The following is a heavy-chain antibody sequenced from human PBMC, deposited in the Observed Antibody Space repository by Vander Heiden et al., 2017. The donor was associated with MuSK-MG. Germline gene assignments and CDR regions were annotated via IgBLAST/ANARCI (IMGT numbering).Heavy chain of an antibody. CDR3: ARSRVGSIVPLDPCVQVTLFSVSSALPTSHKLFQ. CDR2: INHFNGET. J-gene: IGHJ1*01. CDR1: GYTFTTYP. V-gene: IGHV1-18*01. Sequence: QVQLVQSGAEAKKPGASVKVSFKASGYTFTTYPIAWVRQAPQQGLEWLGWINHFNGETIEAQKGEGRLTLTTDKSTPNAHMELGRRGYEDKAVYYSARSRVGSIVPLDPCVQVTLFSVSSALPTSHKLFQ. D-gene: IGHD2-15*01.